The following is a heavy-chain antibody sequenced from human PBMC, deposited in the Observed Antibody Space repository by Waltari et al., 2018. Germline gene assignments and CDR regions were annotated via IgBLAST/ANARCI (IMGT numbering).Heavy chain of an antibody. CDR1: GPHVRSNH. Sequence: EVQLVESGGGLVQPGGSLRLSCVPSGPHVRSNHLGWVPQAPGEGLEWVSVIYSGGSTFYAGSVKGRFTISRDNSKNALYLQMSSLRAEDTAVYFCASCSRSSCYQGGFDYWGQGTLVTFTS. V-gene: IGHV3-53*01. J-gene: IGHJ4*02. CDR3: ASCSRSSCYQGGFDY. CDR2: IYSGGST. D-gene: IGHD2-2*01.